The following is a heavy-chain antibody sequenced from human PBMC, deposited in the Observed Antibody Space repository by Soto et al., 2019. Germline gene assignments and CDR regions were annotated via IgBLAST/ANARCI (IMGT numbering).Heavy chain of an antibody. D-gene: IGHD3-3*01. V-gene: IGHV1-3*01. CDR2: INGANGNT. CDR3: ARGGYDFWSGYSAYYMDV. J-gene: IGHJ6*03. CDR1: GYTFNRFA. Sequence: ASVKVSCKASGYTFNRFAIHWVRQAPGQRLEWLGWINGANGNTKYSQNFQGRVTITRDTSVSTAYMELSRLRSDDTAVYYCARGGYDFWSGYSAYYMDVWGKGTTVTVSS.